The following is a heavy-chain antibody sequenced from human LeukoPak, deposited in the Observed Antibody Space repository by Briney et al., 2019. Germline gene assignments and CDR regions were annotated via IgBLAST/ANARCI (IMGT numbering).Heavy chain of an antibody. J-gene: IGHJ4*02. V-gene: IGHV1-8*01. CDR1: GYTFTTYD. Sequence: ASVKASCKASGYTFTTYDISWVRQATGQGLEWMGWMNPNSGHTAYAQKFQGRVTMTRNTSMSTAYMELSSLRSEDTAVYYCARRVGGSGSYLDYWGQGTLVTVSS. D-gene: IGHD3-10*01. CDR2: MNPNSGHT. CDR3: ARRVGGSGSYLDY.